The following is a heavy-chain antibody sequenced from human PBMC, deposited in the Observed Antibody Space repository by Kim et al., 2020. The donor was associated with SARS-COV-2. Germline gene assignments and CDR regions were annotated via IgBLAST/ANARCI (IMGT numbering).Heavy chain of an antibody. CDR3: AREGMDYYDSSGYYDY. Sequence: GRFTNSRDNSKNTLYLQMNSLRAEDTAVYYCAREGMDYYDSSGYYDYWGQGTLVTVSS. D-gene: IGHD3-22*01. J-gene: IGHJ4*02. V-gene: IGHV3-30*01.